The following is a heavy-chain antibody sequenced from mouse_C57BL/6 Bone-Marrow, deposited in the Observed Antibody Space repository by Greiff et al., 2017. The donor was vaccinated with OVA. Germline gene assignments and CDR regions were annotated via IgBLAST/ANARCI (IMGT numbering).Heavy chain of an antibody. CDR2: IYYSGTI. D-gene: IGHD1-1*01. Sequence: EVKLVESGPGLVKPSQTVFLTCTVTGISITTGNYRWSWIRQFPGNKLEWIGYIYYSGTITYNPSLTSRTTITRDTPKNQFFLEMNSLTAEDTATYYCARVYYYGSRGDFDVWGTGTTVTVSS. V-gene: IGHV3-5*01. CDR3: ARVYYYGSRGDFDV. J-gene: IGHJ1*03. CDR1: GISITTGNYR.